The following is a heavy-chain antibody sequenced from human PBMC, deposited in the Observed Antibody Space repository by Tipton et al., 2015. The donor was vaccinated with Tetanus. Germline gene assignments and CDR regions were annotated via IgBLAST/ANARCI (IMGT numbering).Heavy chain of an antibody. V-gene: IGHV4-61*08. D-gene: IGHD5-18*01. CDR3: ARHLTYTYTSRYFDY. CDR2: SHYSGST. Sequence: TLSLTCTVSGGSVSGGDYHWSWIRQPPGKGLEWIGYSHYSGSTSYSPSLKSRVTMSVDTSRNQFSLNLTSVTAADTAVYYCARHLTYTYTSRYFDYWGLGTLVTVSS. J-gene: IGHJ4*02. CDR1: GGSVSGGDYH.